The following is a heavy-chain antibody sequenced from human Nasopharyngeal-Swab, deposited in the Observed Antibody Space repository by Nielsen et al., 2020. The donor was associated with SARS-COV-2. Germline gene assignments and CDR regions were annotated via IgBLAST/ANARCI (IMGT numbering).Heavy chain of an antibody. Sequence: ASVKVSCKASGYTFTSYAMHWVRQAPGQRLEWMGWINAGNGNTKYSQKFQGRVTITRDTSASTAYMELSSLRSEDTAVYYCARAVRGSGWYWGGFDYWGQGTLDTVSS. J-gene: IGHJ4*02. CDR3: ARAVRGSGWYWGGFDY. CDR1: GYTFTSYA. CDR2: INAGNGNT. D-gene: IGHD6-19*01. V-gene: IGHV1-3*01.